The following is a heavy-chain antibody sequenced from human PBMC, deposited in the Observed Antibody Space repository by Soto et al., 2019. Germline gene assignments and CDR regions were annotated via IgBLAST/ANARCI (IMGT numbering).Heavy chain of an antibody. CDR1: GYTFTMYS. V-gene: IGHV1-18*01. Sequence: QVQLVQSGTEAKRPGASVRVSCKASGYTFTMYSISWVRQAPGQGLEWIGWISTYTGDTHYAQKFQGRVTVTTDTSTTTAYMELRSLTDDDTAVYYCARGIAASGAWYYGMDVWGQGTTLTVSS. CDR2: ISTYTGDT. J-gene: IGHJ6*02. CDR3: ARGIAASGAWYYGMDV. D-gene: IGHD6-13*01.